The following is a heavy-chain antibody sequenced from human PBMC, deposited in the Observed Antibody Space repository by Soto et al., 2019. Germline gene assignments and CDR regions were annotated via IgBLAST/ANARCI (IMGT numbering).Heavy chain of an antibody. CDR3: ARYSGKYQGPIDY. Sequence: SETLSLTCTVSGGSVSSGSYYWSWIRQPPGKGLEWIGYIYYSGSTNYNPSLKSRVTISVDTSKNQFSLKLSSVTAEDTAVYFCARYSGKYQGPIDYWGQGTLVTVSS. CDR2: IYYSGST. V-gene: IGHV4-61*01. J-gene: IGHJ4*02. CDR1: GGSVSSGSYY. D-gene: IGHD1-26*01.